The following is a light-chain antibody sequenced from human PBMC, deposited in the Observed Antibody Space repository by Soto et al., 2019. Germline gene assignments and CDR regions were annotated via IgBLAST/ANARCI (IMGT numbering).Light chain of an antibody. V-gene: IGLV1-47*01. CDR1: SSSIGSNY. CDR3: SAWDDSLTGVI. CDR2: RDN. Sequence: QSALTQPPSASGTPGQRVTISCSGSSSSIGSNYVYWYRQLPGTAPKLLIHRDNQRPSGVPDRFSGSKSGSSASLAISGLRSEDEADYYCSAWDDSLTGVIFGGGTQLTVL. J-gene: IGLJ2*01.